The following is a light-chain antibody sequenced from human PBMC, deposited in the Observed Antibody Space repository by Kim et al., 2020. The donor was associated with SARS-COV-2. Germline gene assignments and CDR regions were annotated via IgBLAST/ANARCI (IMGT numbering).Light chain of an antibody. CDR1: NIANKK. CDR2: RDN. Sequence: SVALGQTARISCGGDNIANKKVHWYQQRPGQAPLLVIYRDNNRPSGIPERFSGYNSGNTATLTISRAQDGDEADYYCQVWDSNAKVFGGGNQLTVL. CDR3: QVWDSNAKV. V-gene: IGLV3-9*01. J-gene: IGLJ3*02.